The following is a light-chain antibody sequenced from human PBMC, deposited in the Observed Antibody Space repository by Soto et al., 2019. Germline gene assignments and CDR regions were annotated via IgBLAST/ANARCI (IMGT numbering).Light chain of an antibody. J-gene: IGLJ3*02. CDR3: QSFDSSLSGSGV. CDR1: SSNIGASYD. V-gene: IGLV1-40*01. Sequence: QSVLTQAPSVSGAPGQRVTISCTGSSSNIGASYDVHWYQQVPGTAPKLLIYGNNNRPSGVPDRFSGSKSGTSASLAIPGLQAEDEADYYCQSFDSSLSGSGVFGGGTKVTVL. CDR2: GNN.